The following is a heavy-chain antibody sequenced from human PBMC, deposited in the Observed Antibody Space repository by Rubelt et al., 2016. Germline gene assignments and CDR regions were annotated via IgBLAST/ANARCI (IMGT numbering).Heavy chain of an antibody. J-gene: IGHJ6*03. V-gene: IGHV4-59*08. D-gene: IGHD3-3*01. CDR3: ARQGGGRYYDFWSGYYVPYYYMDV. Sequence: QVQLQESGPGLVKPSETLSLTCTVSGGSISSYYWSWIRQPPGKGLEWIGYIYYSGSTNYNPSLKSRVTISVDTSKNQFSLKLSSVTAADTAVYYCARQGGGRYYDFWSGYYVPYYYMDVWGKGTTVTVSS. CDR1: GGSISSYY. CDR2: IYYSGST.